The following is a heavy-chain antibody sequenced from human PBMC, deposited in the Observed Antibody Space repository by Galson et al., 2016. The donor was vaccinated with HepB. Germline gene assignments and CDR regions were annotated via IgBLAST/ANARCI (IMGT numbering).Heavy chain of an antibody. Sequence: SLRLSCAASGFTLSRYGMHWVRQAPGKGLEWVALIWSDGSNKYYADSVKGRFTISRDNSKNTAYLQMNSLRAEDRAVYYCAREAGRAAAATYDYWGQGTLVTVSS. CDR1: GFTLSRYG. CDR3: AREAGRAAAATYDY. V-gene: IGHV3-33*01. D-gene: IGHD6-13*01. CDR2: IWSDGSNK. J-gene: IGHJ4*02.